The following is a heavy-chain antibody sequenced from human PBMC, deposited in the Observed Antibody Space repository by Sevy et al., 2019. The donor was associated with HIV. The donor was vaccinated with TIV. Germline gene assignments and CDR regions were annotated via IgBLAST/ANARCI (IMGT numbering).Heavy chain of an antibody. V-gene: IGHV3-33*01. CDR2: IYYDGSNK. J-gene: IGHJ4*02. D-gene: IGHD5-12*01. CDR3: ARGDGEGYDNTGYYFDY. CDR1: GFTFSSSG. Sequence: GESLKISCAASGFTFSSSGMHWVRQAPGKGLEWVAVIYYDGSNKYYGDSVKGRFTISRDNSKNKLDLQMNSMRVEDTAMYYCARGDGEGYDNTGYYFDYWGQGTLVTVSS.